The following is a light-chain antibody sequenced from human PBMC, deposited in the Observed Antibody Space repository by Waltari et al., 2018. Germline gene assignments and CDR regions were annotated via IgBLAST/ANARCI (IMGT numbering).Light chain of an antibody. CDR3: AAWDISLNNLL. Sequence: QSALTQPPSVSGAPRQRVTIPCSGTSSNIGDSVVNWYQQLPGKPPKLVIYYDHLVPSGVSDRFSGSKSGSSASLAISGLQSEDEAVYFCAAWDISLNNLLFGGGTKLTVL. CDR1: SSNIGDSV. V-gene: IGLV1-36*01. J-gene: IGLJ2*01. CDR2: YDH.